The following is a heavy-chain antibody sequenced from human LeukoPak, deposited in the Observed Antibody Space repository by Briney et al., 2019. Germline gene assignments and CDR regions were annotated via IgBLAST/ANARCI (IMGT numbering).Heavy chain of an antibody. Sequence: PSETLSLTCTVSGGSISSSGYYWGWIRQPPGKGLEGIGSIHYSGSTYHNPSLKSRVTISVDTPKNQFSLKLSSVTVADTAVYYCARQSGPVDYWGQGTLVTVPS. CDR1: GGSISSSGYY. CDR2: IHYSGST. CDR3: ARQSGPVDY. J-gene: IGHJ4*02. V-gene: IGHV4-39*01.